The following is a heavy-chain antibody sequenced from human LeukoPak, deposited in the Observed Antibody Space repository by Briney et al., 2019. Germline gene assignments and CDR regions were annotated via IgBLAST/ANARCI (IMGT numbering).Heavy chain of an antibody. CDR2: INHSGST. D-gene: IGHD3-22*01. J-gene: IGHJ4*02. Sequence: PSETLSLTCTVSGGSISNTLYYWSWIRQPPGKGLEWIGEINHSGSTNYNPSLKSRVTISVDTSKNQFSLKLSSVTAADTAVYYCARGRRYYDSSGYYRLYYFDYWGQGTLVTVSS. CDR1: GGSISNTLYY. V-gene: IGHV4-39*07. CDR3: ARGRRYYDSSGYYRLYYFDY.